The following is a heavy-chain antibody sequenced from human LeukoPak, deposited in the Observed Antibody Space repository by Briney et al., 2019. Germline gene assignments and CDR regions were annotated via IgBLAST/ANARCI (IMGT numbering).Heavy chain of an antibody. D-gene: IGHD5-12*01. CDR2: IYSSGST. CDR1: GFAFSNHGM. J-gene: IGHJ4*02. CDR3: ARSGSGYLRYYFDY. V-gene: IGHV4-39*07. Sequence: GSLRLSCAASGFAFSNHGMSWVRQAPGKGLEWIGSIYSSGSTYYNPSLRSRVTISVDTSKNQFSPKLSSVTAADTAVYYCARSGSGYLRYYFDYWGQGTLVTVSS.